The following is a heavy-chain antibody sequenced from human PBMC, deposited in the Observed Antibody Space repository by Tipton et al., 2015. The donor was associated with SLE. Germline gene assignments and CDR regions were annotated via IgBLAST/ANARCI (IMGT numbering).Heavy chain of an antibody. J-gene: IGHJ5*02. CDR2: ISWDGGST. Sequence: GSLRLSCAASGFTFDDYAMHWVRQAPGKGLEWVSLISWDGGSTYYADSVKGRFTISRDNAKNSLYLQMNSLRAEDTAVYYCASGYSSGWQRGNWFDPWGQGTLVTVSS. V-gene: IGHV3-43D*04. D-gene: IGHD6-19*01. CDR3: ASGYSSGWQRGNWFDP. CDR1: GFTFDDYA.